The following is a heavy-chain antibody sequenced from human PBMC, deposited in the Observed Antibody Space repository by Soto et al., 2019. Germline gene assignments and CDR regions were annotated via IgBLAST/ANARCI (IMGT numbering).Heavy chain of an antibody. CDR2: ITGSGSRT. V-gene: IGHV3-23*01. J-gene: IGHJ4*02. CDR3: AKTFRPSSIWLSYRHKTHFDD. D-gene: IGHD3-16*02. CDR1: GFTFANSV. Sequence: EVQLLESGGGLGQPGGSLRLSCVGSGFTFANSVMTWVRQAPGKGLEWVSTITGSGSRTYYADFVKGRFTISRDNSENKLYLQLDSLRGEDTARYYCAKTFRPSSIWLSYRHKTHFDDWGQGALVTVSS.